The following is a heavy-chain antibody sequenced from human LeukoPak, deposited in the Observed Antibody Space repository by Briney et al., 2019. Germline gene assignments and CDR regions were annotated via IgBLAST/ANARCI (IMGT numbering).Heavy chain of an antibody. J-gene: IGHJ5*02. V-gene: IGHV3-23*01. CDR1: GFTFSTYA. D-gene: IGHD2-15*01. Sequence: GSLRLSCAASGFTFSTYAMSWVRQAPGKGLEWVSVIGGSGGYTNYADSVKGRFTISRDNSKNMLSLQMNSLRAEDTAVYYCAKYAYCSGGSCSRFDPWGQGTLVTVSS. CDR2: IGGSGGYT. CDR3: AKYAYCSGGSCSRFDP.